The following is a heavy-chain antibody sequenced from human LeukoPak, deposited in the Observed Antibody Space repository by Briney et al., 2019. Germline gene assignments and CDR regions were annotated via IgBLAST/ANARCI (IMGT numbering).Heavy chain of an antibody. CDR2: IDSSSRYI. CDR3: ARVGGHCTSTSCPPPDY. V-gene: IGHV3-21*01. CDR1: GFTFSSYN. D-gene: IGHD2-2*01. Sequence: KPGGSLRLSCAASGFTFSSYNMDWVRQAPGKGLEWVSFIDSSSRYIYQADSVKGRFTLSRDNAKNSVFLQMNSLRAEDTAVYYCARVGGHCTSTSCPPPDYWGQGTLVTVSS. J-gene: IGHJ4*02.